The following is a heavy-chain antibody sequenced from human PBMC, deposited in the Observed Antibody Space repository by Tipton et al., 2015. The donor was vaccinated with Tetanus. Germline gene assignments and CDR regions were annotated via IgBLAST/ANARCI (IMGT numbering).Heavy chain of an antibody. CDR2: INHSGSI. Sequence: TLSLTCEVSGGSFSDYYWSWIRQTPGKGLEWIGEINHSGSINYNPSLKSRVTIFVDTSKNQFSLELSSVTAADTAVYYCARHSSLKALNYWGQGTLVTASS. J-gene: IGHJ4*02. CDR1: GGSFSDYY. V-gene: IGHV4-34*01. D-gene: IGHD3-9*01. CDR3: ARHSSLKALNY.